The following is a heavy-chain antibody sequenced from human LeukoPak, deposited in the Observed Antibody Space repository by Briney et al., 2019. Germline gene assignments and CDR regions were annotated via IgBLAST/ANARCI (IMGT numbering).Heavy chain of an antibody. CDR1: GFTVSSNY. V-gene: IGHV3-53*01. CDR3: ARPLRINCGMDV. J-gene: IGHJ6*02. CDR2: IYYDGST. Sequence: GGSLRLSCATSGFTVSSNYMSWVRQTPGKGLEWVSIIYYDGSTYYADSVKGRFTISRDNSKNTMYLQMNSLRAEDTAVYYCARPLRINCGMDVWGQGTTVTDSS. D-gene: IGHD3-3*01.